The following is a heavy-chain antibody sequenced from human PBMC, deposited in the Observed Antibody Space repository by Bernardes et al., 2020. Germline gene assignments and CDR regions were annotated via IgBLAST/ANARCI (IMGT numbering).Heavy chain of an antibody. J-gene: IGHJ4*02. CDR1: GFTFSSYW. Sequence: GGSLRLSCAASGFTFSSYWMHWVRQAPGKGLVWVSRINSDGSSTSYADSVKGRFTISRDNAKNTLYLQMNSLRAEDTAVYYCARVNGGFREVSFDYWGQGTLVTVSS. CDR3: ARVNGGFREVSFDY. D-gene: IGHD3-10*01. CDR2: INSDGSST. V-gene: IGHV3-74*01.